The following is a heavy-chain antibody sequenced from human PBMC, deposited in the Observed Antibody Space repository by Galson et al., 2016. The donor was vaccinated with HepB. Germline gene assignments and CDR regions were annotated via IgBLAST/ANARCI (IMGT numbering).Heavy chain of an antibody. CDR1: GFTFNNYA. V-gene: IGHV3-23*01. J-gene: IGHJ4*02. D-gene: IGHD2-15*01. CDR3: AKMEVGAFVHPRLVDY. CDR2: ISGSGGRT. Sequence: SLRLSCAASGFTFNNYAMSRVRQAPGKGLEWVSGISGSGGRTYYADSVRGRFTISRDNSKNTLNLQMNSLRAEDTAVYYCAKMEVGAFVHPRLVDYWGQGTLVTVCS.